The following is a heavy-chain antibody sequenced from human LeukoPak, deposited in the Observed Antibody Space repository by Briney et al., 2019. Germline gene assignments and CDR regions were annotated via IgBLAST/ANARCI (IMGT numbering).Heavy chain of an antibody. J-gene: IGHJ6*01. CDR2: ISTSSSYI. D-gene: IGHD7-27*01. CDR3: AREILYWGGRGILAASSGSACAPPYYHY. Sequence: GGSLRLSCAASGFTFTSYSMSWVRQAPGQGLEWVSSISTSSSYIYYADSVKGRFTISRDNAKNTLYLQMSSLRAEDTAVYYFAREILYWGGRGILAASSGSACAPPYYHY. CDR1: GFTFTSYS. V-gene: IGHV3-21*04.